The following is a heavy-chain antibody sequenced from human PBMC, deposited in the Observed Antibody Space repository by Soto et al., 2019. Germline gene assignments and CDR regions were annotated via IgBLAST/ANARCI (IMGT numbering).Heavy chain of an antibody. CDR2: ISYDGSNK. CDR1: GFTFSSYG. J-gene: IGHJ4*02. D-gene: IGHD3-9*01. Sequence: QVQLVESGGGVVQPGRSLRLSCAASGFTFSSYGMHWVRQAPGKGLEWVAVISYDGSNKYYADSVKGRFTISRDNSKNTLYLQMDSLRAADSAVYYCAKDPVSLYDILTGYFLGYFDYWGQGTLFTVSS. CDR3: AKDPVSLYDILTGYFLGYFDY. V-gene: IGHV3-30*18.